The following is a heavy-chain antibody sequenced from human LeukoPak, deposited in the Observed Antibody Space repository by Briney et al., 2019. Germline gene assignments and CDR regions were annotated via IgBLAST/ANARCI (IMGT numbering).Heavy chain of an antibody. D-gene: IGHD5-12*01. Sequence: SETLSLTCAVYGGSVSGKYWGWIRLRPGKGLEWIGEINNSGSTNYNPSLKSRVTISVDTSKNQFSMKLSSVTAADTAVYYCARGLTSGGYYYNWFDPWGQGTLVTVSS. CDR2: INNSGST. J-gene: IGHJ5*02. V-gene: IGHV4-34*01. CDR3: ARGLTSGGYYYNWFDP. CDR1: GGSVSGKY.